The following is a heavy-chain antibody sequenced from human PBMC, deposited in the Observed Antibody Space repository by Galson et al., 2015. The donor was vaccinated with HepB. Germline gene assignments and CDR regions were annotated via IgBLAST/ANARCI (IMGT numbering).Heavy chain of an antibody. CDR1: GFTFDDYG. D-gene: IGHD6-13*01. CDR2: INWNGGST. Sequence: SLRLSCAASGFTFDDYGMSWVRQAPGKGLEWVSGINWNGGSTGYADSVKGRFTISRDNAKNSLYLQMNSLRAEDTALYYCARDVGQLVRGWFDYWGQGTLVTVSS. V-gene: IGHV3-20*04. J-gene: IGHJ4*02. CDR3: ARDVGQLVRGWFDY.